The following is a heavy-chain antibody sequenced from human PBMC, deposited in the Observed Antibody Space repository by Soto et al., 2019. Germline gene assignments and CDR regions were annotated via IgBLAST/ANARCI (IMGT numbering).Heavy chain of an antibody. J-gene: IGHJ6*02. CDR2: ITPNSGDT. CDR1: GYTFIGYY. V-gene: IGHV1-2*04. CDR3: ARGGGLGYYDMDV. D-gene: IGHD3-10*01. Sequence: QVQLVQSGAEVKKPGASVKVSCKASGYTFIGYYMYWVRQAPGQGLEWVGWITPNSGDTNYAQKFQGWVTMTRDTSISTAYMELTRLRSDDTAVYYCARGGGLGYYDMDVWGQGTTVTVSS.